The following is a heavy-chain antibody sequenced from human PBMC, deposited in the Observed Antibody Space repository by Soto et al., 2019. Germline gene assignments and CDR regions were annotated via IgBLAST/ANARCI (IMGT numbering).Heavy chain of an antibody. Sequence: LRLSCAASGFTFSSYAMSWVRQAPGKGLEWVSAISGSGGSTYYADSVKGRFTISRDNSKNTLYLQMNSLRAEDTAVYYCAKDLLMLRFLEWLSNNWFDPWGQGTLVTVSS. CDR2: ISGSGGST. CDR3: AKDLLMLRFLEWLSNNWFDP. D-gene: IGHD3-3*01. V-gene: IGHV3-23*01. J-gene: IGHJ5*02. CDR1: GFTFSSYA.